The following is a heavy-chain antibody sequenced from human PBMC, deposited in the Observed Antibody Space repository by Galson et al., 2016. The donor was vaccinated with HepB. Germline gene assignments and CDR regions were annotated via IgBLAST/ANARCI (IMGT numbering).Heavy chain of an antibody. J-gene: IGHJ4*02. CDR1: GVSLSTSGVG. CDR3: VHTECVSLVGAGRWSYYFDS. CDR2: IYWDDDK. D-gene: IGHD3-16*01. Sequence: PALVKPTQTLTLTCTVSGVSLSTSGVGVGWIRRPPGQALEWLAVIYWDDDKRYSPSLQSRLSITRDISKAQVVLTMTNVDPVDTATYYCVHTECVSLVGAGRWSYYFDSWGQGTLVTVSS. V-gene: IGHV2-5*02.